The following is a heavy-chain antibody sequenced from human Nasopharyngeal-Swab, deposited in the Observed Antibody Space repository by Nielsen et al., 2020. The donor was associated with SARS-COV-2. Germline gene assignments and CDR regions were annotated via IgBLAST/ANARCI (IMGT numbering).Heavy chain of an antibody. D-gene: IGHD6-6*01. CDR1: GYTFTNYD. Sequence: ASVKVSCKASGYTFTNYDINWVRQATGQGLEWMGWMNANSGNIGYAQKFQGRVTMTRNTSISTAYMELSSLRSEDTAVYYCARGGSIALDPWGQGTLVTVSS. J-gene: IGHJ5*02. CDR2: MNANSGNI. CDR3: ARGGSIALDP. V-gene: IGHV1-8*01.